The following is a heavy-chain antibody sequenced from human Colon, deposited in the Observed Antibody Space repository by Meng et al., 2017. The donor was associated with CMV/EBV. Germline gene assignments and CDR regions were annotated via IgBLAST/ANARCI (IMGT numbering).Heavy chain of an antibody. CDR1: GYTFTSYG. Sequence: ASVKVSCKASGYTFTSYGISWVRQAPGQGLEWMGWISAYNGNTNYAQKLQGRVTMTTDTSTSTAYMELRSLRSDDKAVYYCARDHYGVTMVRGVITSVDYWGQGTLVTVSS. J-gene: IGHJ4*02. CDR2: ISAYNGNT. CDR3: ARDHYGVTMVRGVITSVDY. D-gene: IGHD3-10*01. V-gene: IGHV1-18*01.